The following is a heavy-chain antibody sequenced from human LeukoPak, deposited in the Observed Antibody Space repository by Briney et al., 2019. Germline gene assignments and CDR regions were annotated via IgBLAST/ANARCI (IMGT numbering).Heavy chain of an antibody. CDR1: GFTFSIYS. V-gene: IGHV3-23*01. CDR3: AKGNAAFDI. CDR2: ISESGGST. D-gene: IGHD1-1*01. J-gene: IGHJ3*02. Sequence: GGSLTLSCAASGFTFSIYSMNWVRQAPGKGLEWVSSISESGGSTYYADSGKGRFTISRDNSKNTQYLPMNSLRVEDTAVYYCAKGNAAFDIWGQGTMVIVSS.